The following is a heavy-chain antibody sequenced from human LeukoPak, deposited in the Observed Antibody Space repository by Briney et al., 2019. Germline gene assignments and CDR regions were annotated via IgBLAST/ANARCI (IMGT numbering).Heavy chain of an antibody. J-gene: IGHJ3*02. CDR3: AKQPSRGHSLNDAFDI. CDR2: ISYDGSNK. V-gene: IGHV3-30*18. D-gene: IGHD5-18*01. Sequence: PGGSLRLSCAASGFTFSSYGMHWVRQAPGKGLEWVAVISYDGSNKYYADSVEGRFTISRDNSKNTLYLQMNSLRAEDTAVYYCAKQPSRGHSLNDAFDIWGQGTMVTVSS. CDR1: GFTFSSYG.